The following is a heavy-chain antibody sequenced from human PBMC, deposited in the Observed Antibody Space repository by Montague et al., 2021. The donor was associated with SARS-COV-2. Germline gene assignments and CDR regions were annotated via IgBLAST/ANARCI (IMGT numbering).Heavy chain of an antibody. CDR1: GGSVSSSY. D-gene: IGHD6-19*01. CDR3: TRVHERGWSDY. J-gene: IGHJ4*02. V-gene: IGHV4-59*02. Sequence: SETLSLTCTVSGGSVSSSYWSWIRQPPGKGLDWVGYIHYSGNMKYNPFLNSRVTILLDTSKNQFSLKLSSLTAADTAVYYCTRVHERGWSDYWGQGSLDTVSS. CDR2: IHYSGNM.